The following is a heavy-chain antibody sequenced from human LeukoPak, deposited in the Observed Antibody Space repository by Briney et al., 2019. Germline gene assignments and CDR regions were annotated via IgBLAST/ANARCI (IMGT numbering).Heavy chain of an antibody. D-gene: IGHD6-25*01. CDR1: GVSISPYY. CDR2: IFYSGIT. CDR3: ARAETLAAIYFDF. Sequence: SETLSLTCSVSGVSISPYYWSWIRQPPGKGLEWIGYIFYSGITTYNPSLKSRVSISLDSSKNQFFLRLTSVTAADTAIYYCARAETLAAIYFDFWGQGRLVTVSS. J-gene: IGHJ4*02. V-gene: IGHV4-59*01.